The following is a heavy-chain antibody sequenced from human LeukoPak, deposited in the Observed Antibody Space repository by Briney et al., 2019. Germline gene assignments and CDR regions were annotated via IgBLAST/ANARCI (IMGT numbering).Heavy chain of an antibody. V-gene: IGHV3-11*04. CDR3: ARDLSCGGDCYPPGTHYWFDP. CDR2: TSSSGSNI. Sequence: SGGSLRLSCAASGFTFSDYYMSWIRQAPGKGLEWVSYTSSSGSNIYYADSVKGRFTISRDNAKNSLYLQMNSLRAEDTAVYYCARDLSCGGDCYPPGTHYWFDPWGQGTLVTVSS. J-gene: IGHJ5*02. D-gene: IGHD2-21*01. CDR1: GFTFSDYY.